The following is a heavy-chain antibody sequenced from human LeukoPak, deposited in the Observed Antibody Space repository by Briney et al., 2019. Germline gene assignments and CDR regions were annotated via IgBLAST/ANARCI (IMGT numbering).Heavy chain of an antibody. J-gene: IGHJ6*03. D-gene: IGHD5-18*01. CDR2: INPNSGGT. V-gene: IGHV1-2*02. CDR3: ARDRTRKGSYGYYYYYMDV. CDR1: GYTFTGYY. Sequence: GASVKVSCKASGYTFTGYYMHWVRQAPGQGLEWMGWINPNSGGTNYAQKFQGRVTMTRDTSISTAYMELSRLRSDDTAVYYCARDRTRKGSYGYYYYYMDVWGKGTTVTVSS.